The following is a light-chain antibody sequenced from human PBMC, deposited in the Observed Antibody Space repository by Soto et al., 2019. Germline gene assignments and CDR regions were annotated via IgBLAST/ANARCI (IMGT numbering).Light chain of an antibody. V-gene: IGLV2-23*01. CDR2: EGS. J-gene: IGLJ3*02. CDR1: SSDVGSYNL. Sequence: QSALTQPASVSGSPGQSITISCTGTSSDVGSYNLVSWYQQHPGKAPKFMIYEGSKRPSGVSNRFSGSKSGNTASLPISGLQAEDEADYYCCSYAGSSTWVFGGGTKRTVL. CDR3: CSYAGSSTWV.